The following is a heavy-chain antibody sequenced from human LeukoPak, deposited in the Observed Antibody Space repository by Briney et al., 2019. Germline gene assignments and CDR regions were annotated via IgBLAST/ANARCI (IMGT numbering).Heavy chain of an antibody. Sequence: GASVKVSCKASGGTFSSYAISWVRQAPGQRLEWMGRIIPIFGTANYAQKFQGRVTITTDESTSTAYMELSSLRSEDTCVYYCASQKGPGITMIVADLDYWGQGTLVTVSS. J-gene: IGHJ4*02. CDR1: GGTFSSYA. D-gene: IGHD3-22*01. V-gene: IGHV1-69*05. CDR2: IIPIFGTA. CDR3: ASQKGPGITMIVADLDY.